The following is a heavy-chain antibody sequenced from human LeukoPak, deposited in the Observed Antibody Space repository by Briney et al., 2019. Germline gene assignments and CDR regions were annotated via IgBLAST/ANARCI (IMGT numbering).Heavy chain of an antibody. Sequence: GGSLRLSCAASGFTVSSNYMSWVRQAPGKGLEWVSAIYSGGSTHYADSVKGRFTISRDNSKNTLYLQMNSLRAEDTAVCYCAREETTGYFDYWGQGTLVTVSS. CDR1: GFTVSSNY. D-gene: IGHD4-17*01. J-gene: IGHJ4*02. CDR2: IYSGGST. CDR3: AREETTGYFDY. V-gene: IGHV3-53*01.